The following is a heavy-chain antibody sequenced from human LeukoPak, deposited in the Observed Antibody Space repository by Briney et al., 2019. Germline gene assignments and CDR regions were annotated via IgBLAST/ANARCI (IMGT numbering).Heavy chain of an antibody. V-gene: IGHV1-69*04. D-gene: IGHD6-13*01. J-gene: IGHJ4*02. CDR2: IIPILGIA. Sequence: GASVKVSCKASGGTFSSYAISWVRQAPGQGLEWMGRIIPILGIANYAQKFQGRVTITADESTSTAYMELSSLRSEDTAVYYCARAVSSWFFDYWGQGTLVTVSS. CDR1: GGTFSSYA. CDR3: ARAVSSWFFDY.